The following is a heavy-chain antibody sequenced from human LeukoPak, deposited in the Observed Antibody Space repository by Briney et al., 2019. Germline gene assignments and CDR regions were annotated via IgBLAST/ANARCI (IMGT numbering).Heavy chain of an antibody. Sequence: GGSLRLSCAASGFTFSSYAMSWVRQAPGKGLEWVSAISGSGGSTYYADSVKGRFTISRDNSKNMLYLQMNSLRAEDTAVYYCAKSITMIVVVILDYWGQGTLVTVSS. CDR2: ISGSGGST. D-gene: IGHD3-22*01. V-gene: IGHV3-23*01. CDR3: AKSITMIVVVILDY. CDR1: GFTFSSYA. J-gene: IGHJ4*02.